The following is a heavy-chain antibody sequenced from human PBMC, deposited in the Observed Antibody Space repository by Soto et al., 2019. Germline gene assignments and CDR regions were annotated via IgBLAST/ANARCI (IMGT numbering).Heavy chain of an antibody. Sequence: SETLSLTCAVSGGSISSSNWWSWVRQPPGKGLEWIGEIYHSGSTHYNPSLKSRVTISVDKSKNQFSLKLSSVTAADTAVYYCARLLILPLRGVIVGNYGMDVWGQGTTVT. V-gene: IGHV4-4*02. CDR1: GGSISSSNW. CDR2: IYHSGST. J-gene: IGHJ6*02. CDR3: ARLLILPLRGVIVGNYGMDV. D-gene: IGHD3-10*01.